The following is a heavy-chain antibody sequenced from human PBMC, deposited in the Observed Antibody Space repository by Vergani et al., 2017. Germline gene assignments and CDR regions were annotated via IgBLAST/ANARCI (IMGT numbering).Heavy chain of an antibody. V-gene: IGHV3-13*04. Sequence: EVQLVESGGGLVQPGGSLRLSCAASGFTFSSYDMHWVRKATGKGLEWVSAIGTAGDTYYPGSVKGRFTISRENAKNSLYLQMNSLRAGDTAVYYCARAIAAGDYGMDVWGQGTTVTVSS. J-gene: IGHJ6*02. CDR1: GFTFSSYD. D-gene: IGHD6-13*01. CDR2: IGTAGDT. CDR3: ARAIAAGDYGMDV.